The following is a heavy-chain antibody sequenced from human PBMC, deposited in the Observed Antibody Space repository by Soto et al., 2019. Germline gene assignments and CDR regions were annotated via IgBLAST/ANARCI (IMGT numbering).Heavy chain of an antibody. CDR3: AKDSTLGGWGGMDV. Sequence: EVQLVESGGGLVQPGRSLRLSCAASGFTFDDYAMHWVRQAPGKGLEWVSGISWNSGSIGYADSVKGRFTISRDNAKKSLYLQMNSLRAEDTALYYWAKDSTLGGWGGMDVWGQGTTVTVSS. CDR2: ISWNSGSI. V-gene: IGHV3-9*01. D-gene: IGHD3-16*01. J-gene: IGHJ6*02. CDR1: GFTFDDYA.